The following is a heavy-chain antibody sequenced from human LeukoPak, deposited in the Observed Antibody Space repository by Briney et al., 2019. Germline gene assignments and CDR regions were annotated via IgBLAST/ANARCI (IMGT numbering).Heavy chain of an antibody. Sequence: GGSLRLSCAASGFTVSSNYMSWVRQAPGKGLEWVSVIYSGGSTYYADSVKGRFTISRDNSKNTLYLQMNSLRAEDTAVYYCARAVGAGYYDYVWGSYGYYFDYWGQGTLVTVSS. V-gene: IGHV3-53*01. CDR3: ARAVGAGYYDYVWGSYGYYFDY. J-gene: IGHJ4*02. D-gene: IGHD3-16*01. CDR1: GFTVSSNY. CDR2: IYSGGST.